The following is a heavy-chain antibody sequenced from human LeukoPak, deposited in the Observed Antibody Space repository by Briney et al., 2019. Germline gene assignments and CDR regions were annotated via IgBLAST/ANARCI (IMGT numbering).Heavy chain of an antibody. Sequence: SQTLSLTCTVSGGSISSGSYYWSWIRQPAGKGLKWIGRIYTSGSTNYNPSLKSRVTISVDTSKNQFSLKLSSVTAADTAVYYCARASEITAPNAFDIWGQGTMVTVSS. CDR3: ARASEITAPNAFDI. V-gene: IGHV4-61*02. CDR1: GGSISSGSYY. CDR2: IYTSGST. J-gene: IGHJ3*02. D-gene: IGHD3-16*01.